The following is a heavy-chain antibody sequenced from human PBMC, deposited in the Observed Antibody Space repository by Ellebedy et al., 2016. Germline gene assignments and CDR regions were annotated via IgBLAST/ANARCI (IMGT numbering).Heavy chain of an antibody. CDR1: GGTFSSYA. V-gene: IGHV1-69*13. D-gene: IGHD2-15*01. CDR3: AREGYCSGGSCWNYYYYGMDV. CDR2: IIPIFGTA. Sequence: SVKVSCXASGGTFSSYAISWVRQAPGQGLEWMGGIIPIFGTANYAQKFQGRVTITADESTSTAYMELSSLRSEDTAVYYCAREGYCSGGSCWNYYYYGMDVWGQGTTVTVSS. J-gene: IGHJ6*02.